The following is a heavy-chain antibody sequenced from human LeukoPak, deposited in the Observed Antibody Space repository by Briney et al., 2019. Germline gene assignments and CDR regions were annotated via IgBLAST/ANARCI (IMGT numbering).Heavy chain of an antibody. CDR3: ARDYGWELLPYYFDY. CDR2: ISGYSGNT. D-gene: IGHD1-26*01. J-gene: IGHJ4*02. Sequence: ASVTASCKTSGYSFSRKGISWVRQAPGQGPEWMGWISGYSGNTNYAQNLQGRVTITTDTSTSTAYMELRSLRSDDTAVYYCARDYGWELLPYYFDYWGQGTLVTVSS. V-gene: IGHV1-18*01. CDR1: GYSFSRKG.